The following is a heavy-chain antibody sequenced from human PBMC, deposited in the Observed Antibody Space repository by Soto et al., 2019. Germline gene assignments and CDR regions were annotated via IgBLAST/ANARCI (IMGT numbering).Heavy chain of an antibody. CDR3: ARGVAERYDYIWGSYRYTRLPNNFDY. CDR1: GGSFSGYY. J-gene: IGHJ4*02. Sequence: PSETLSLTCAVYGGSFSGYYWSWIRQPPGKGLEWIGEINHSGSTNYNPSLKSRVTISVDTSKNQFSLKLSSVTAADTAVYYCARGVAERYDYIWGSYRYTRLPNNFDYWGQGTLVTVSS. D-gene: IGHD3-16*02. CDR2: INHSGST. V-gene: IGHV4-34*01.